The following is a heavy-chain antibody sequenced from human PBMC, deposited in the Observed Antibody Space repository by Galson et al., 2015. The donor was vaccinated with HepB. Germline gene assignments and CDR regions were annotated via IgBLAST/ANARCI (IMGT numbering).Heavy chain of an antibody. V-gene: IGHV1-69*04. CDR1: GYTFTSYG. Sequence: SCKASGYTFTSYGISWVRQAPGQGLEWMGRIIPILGIANHAQKFQGRVTITADKSTSTAYMELSSLRSEDTAVYYCARGRYYYDSSGRPDYYNYGMDVWGQGTTVTVSS. J-gene: IGHJ6*02. CDR2: IIPILGIA. D-gene: IGHD3-22*01. CDR3: ARGRYYYDSSGRPDYYNYGMDV.